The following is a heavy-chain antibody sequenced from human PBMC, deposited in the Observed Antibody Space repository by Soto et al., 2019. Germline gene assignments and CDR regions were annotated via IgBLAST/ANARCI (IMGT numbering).Heavy chain of an antibody. J-gene: IGHJ5*02. V-gene: IGHV4-59*08. Sequence: QVQLQESGPGLVKPSETLSLTCTVSGGSISSYYWSWIRQPPGKGLKWIGYIYYSGITKYNPSLKSRVTISVDTSKNQFSLKLSSVTAADTAVYYCARQSCSSTRCYSWVSWFEPWGQGTLVTVSS. CDR3: ARQSCSSTRCYSWVSWFEP. CDR1: GGSISSYY. CDR2: IYYSGIT. D-gene: IGHD2-2*01.